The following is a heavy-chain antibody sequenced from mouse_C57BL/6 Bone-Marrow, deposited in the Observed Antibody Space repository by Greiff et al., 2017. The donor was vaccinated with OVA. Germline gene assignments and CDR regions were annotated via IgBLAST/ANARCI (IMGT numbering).Heavy chain of an antibody. CDR1: GFTFSDYY. J-gene: IGHJ1*03. Sequence: DVKLVESEGGLVQPGSSMKLSCTASGFTFSDYYMAWVRQVPEKGLEWVANINYDGSSTYYLDSLKSRFIISRDNAKNILYLQMSSLKSEDTATYYCARAYGNWYFDVWGTGTTVTVSS. CDR3: ARAYGNWYFDV. D-gene: IGHD2-1*01. V-gene: IGHV5-16*01. CDR2: INYDGSST.